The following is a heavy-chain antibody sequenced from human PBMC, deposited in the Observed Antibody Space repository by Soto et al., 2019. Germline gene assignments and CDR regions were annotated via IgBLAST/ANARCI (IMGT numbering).Heavy chain of an antibody. CDR3: ARRNTYFDY. CDR2: IYPDDSDT. V-gene: IGHV5-51*01. D-gene: IGHD4-4*01. J-gene: IGHJ4*02. CDR1: VYSFTSYW. Sequence: GESLKISCKGFVYSFTSYWIAWVRQMPGKGLEWMGIIYPDDSDTRYSPSFQGQVTISADKSINTAYLQWSSLKASDTAMYYCARRNTYFDYWGQGTLVTVSS.